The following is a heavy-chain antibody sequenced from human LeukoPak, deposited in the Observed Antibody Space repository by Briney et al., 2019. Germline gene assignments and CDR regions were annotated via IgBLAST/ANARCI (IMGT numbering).Heavy chain of an antibody. CDR2: ICDNGNA. Sequence: PSETLSLTCTVSGGSISSYYWSWLRQPPGKGLEWIGVICDNGNADYNPSLKSRVTISVDTSKSQFSLKLSSLAAADTAVYYCATGRDPYKTGHWGQGTLVTVSS. V-gene: IGHV4-59*01. J-gene: IGHJ4*02. D-gene: IGHD1-1*01. CDR1: GGSISSYY. CDR3: ATGRDPYKTGH.